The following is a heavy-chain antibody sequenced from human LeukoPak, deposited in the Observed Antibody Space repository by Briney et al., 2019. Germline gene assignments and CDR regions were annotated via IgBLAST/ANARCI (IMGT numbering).Heavy chain of an antibody. CDR1: GFTCSTYV. J-gene: IGHJ3*02. CDR3: ARLSSFAFDI. V-gene: IGHV3-23*01. D-gene: IGHD3-16*02. CDR2: ILHNGDST. Sequence: GGSLILSCAASGFTCSTYVMSWVRQAPGKGLEWLSLILHNGDSTYYADSVKGRFTISRDNSKNTLYLQMNSLRAEDTAVYYCARLSSFAFDIWGQGTMVTVSS.